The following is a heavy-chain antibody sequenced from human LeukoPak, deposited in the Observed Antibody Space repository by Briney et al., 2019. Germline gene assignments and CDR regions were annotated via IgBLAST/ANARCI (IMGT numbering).Heavy chain of an antibody. V-gene: IGHV3-48*01. D-gene: IGHD5-18*01. CDR2: ISSSSGTI. CDR1: GFTFSSYS. CDR3: ARALRAYSYGTFDY. J-gene: IGHJ4*02. Sequence: GGSLRLSCAASGFTFSSYSMNWVRQAPGKGLEWVSYISSSSGTIYYADSVKGRFTTSRDNAKNSLYLQMNSLRAGDTAVYYCARALRAYSYGTFDYWGQGTLVTVSS.